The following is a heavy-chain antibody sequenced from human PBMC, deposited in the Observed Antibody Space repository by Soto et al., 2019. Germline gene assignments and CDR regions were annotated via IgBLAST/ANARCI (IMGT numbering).Heavy chain of an antibody. V-gene: IGHV3-23*01. Sequence: LRLSCAASGFTFSNYAMSWVRQGPGEGLEWVSTISGGGGTTYYADSVKGRFTISRDNSKNTLYLQMNSLRVEDTAVYYSARSYSPFDYWGQGTLVTVSS. D-gene: IGHD3-16*01. CDR2: ISGGGGTT. CDR1: GFTFSNYA. J-gene: IGHJ4*02. CDR3: ARSYSPFDY.